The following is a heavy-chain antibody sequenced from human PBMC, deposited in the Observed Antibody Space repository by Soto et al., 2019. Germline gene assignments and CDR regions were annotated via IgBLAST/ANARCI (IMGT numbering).Heavy chain of an antibody. V-gene: IGHV3-23*01. Sequence: GGSLRLSCAASGFNFKNYAMSWVRQAPGKGLEWVSSISGSGGSTYYADSVKGRFTISRDNSKSTLSLQMNSLRAEDTALYYCAKDTYGDYSFDFWGQGTQVTVSS. D-gene: IGHD4-17*01. CDR1: GFNFKNYA. CDR3: AKDTYGDYSFDF. J-gene: IGHJ4*02. CDR2: ISGSGGST.